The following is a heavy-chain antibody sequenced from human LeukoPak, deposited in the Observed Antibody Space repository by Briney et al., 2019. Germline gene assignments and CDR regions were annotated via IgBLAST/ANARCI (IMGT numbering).Heavy chain of an antibody. V-gene: IGHV3-30*04. CDR2: ISYDGSNK. D-gene: IGHD4-17*01. Sequence: PGGSLRLSCAASGFTFSSYAMHWVRQAPGKGLEGVGVISYDGSNKYYADSVKGRFTISRDNTKDTLYLQMNSLRAEDTAVYYCAKRPSDYGDYVSYFDYWGQGTLVTVSS. CDR3: AKRPSDYGDYVSYFDY. CDR1: GFTFSSYA. J-gene: IGHJ4*02.